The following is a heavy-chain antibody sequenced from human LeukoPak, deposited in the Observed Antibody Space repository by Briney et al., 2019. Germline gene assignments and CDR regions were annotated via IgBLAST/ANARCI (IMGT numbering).Heavy chain of an antibody. V-gene: IGHV3-21*01. D-gene: IGHD5-12*01. J-gene: IGHJ4*02. CDR2: ISSSSTYI. CDR3: ARDSGYDLDY. CDR1: EFTFSDYS. Sequence: GGSLRLSCAAPEFTFSDYSTNWVRQAPGKGLEWVSSISSSSTYIYYADSVKGRFTISRDNAKNSLYLQMNSLRAEDTAVYYCARDSGYDLDYWGQGTLVTVSS.